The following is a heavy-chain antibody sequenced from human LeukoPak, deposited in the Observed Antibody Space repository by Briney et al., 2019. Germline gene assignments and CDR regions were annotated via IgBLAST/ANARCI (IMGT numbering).Heavy chain of an antibody. J-gene: IGHJ4*02. CDR2: IYSGGST. CDR1: GFTVSSNY. V-gene: IGHV3-66*01. CDR3: ARAQGLWFGEPAGYFDY. Sequence: GGSLRLSCAASGFTVSSNYVSWVRQAPGKGLEWVSVIYSGGSTYYADSVKGRFTISRDNSKNTLYLQMNSLRAEDTAVYYCARAQGLWFGEPAGYFDYWGQGTLVTVSS. D-gene: IGHD3-10*01.